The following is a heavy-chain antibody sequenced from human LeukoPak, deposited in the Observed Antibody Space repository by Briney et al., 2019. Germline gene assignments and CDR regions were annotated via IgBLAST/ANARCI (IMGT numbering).Heavy chain of an antibody. V-gene: IGHV1-2*02. CDR2: INPSGGST. J-gene: IGHJ6*04. CDR3: ARGFGKGYYRVDV. D-gene: IGHD3-3*01. Sequence: GGSVKVSFKASGYTFTSYYMHWVRQAPGQGLEWMGIINPSGGSTNYAQKFQGRVTMTRDTSISTAYMELSRLRSDDTAVYYCARGFGKGYYRVDVWGKGTTVTISS. CDR1: GYTFTSYY.